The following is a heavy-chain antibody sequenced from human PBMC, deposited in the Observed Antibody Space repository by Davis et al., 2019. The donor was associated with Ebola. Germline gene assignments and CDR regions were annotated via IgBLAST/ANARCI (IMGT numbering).Heavy chain of an antibody. CDR1: GGSFSGYY. CDR2: INHSGST. CDR3: ARAVGATTVWFDP. J-gene: IGHJ5*02. Sequence: SETLSLTCAVYGGSFSGYYWSWIRQPPGKGLEWIGEINHSGSTNYNPSLKSRVTISVDTSKNQFSLKLSSVTAADTAVYYCARAVGATTVWFDPWGHGTLVTVSS. D-gene: IGHD1-26*01. V-gene: IGHV4-34*01.